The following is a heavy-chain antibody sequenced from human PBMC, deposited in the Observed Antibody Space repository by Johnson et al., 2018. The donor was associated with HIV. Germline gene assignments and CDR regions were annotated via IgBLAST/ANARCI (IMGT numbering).Heavy chain of an antibody. CDR3: AKSPGKDHVGKGGAFDI. J-gene: IGHJ3*02. CDR2: IWYDGSNE. CDR1: GFTFSKYG. V-gene: IGHV3-33*03. D-gene: IGHD4-23*01. Sequence: QVQVVESGGGVVQPGRSLRLSCAASGFTFSKYGMHWVRQAPGKGLEWVAVIWYDGSNENYTDSVKGRFIISRDNSNNTLFLHMSGLRGEDTAVYYCAKSPGKDHVGKGGAFDIWGQGTMVTVSS.